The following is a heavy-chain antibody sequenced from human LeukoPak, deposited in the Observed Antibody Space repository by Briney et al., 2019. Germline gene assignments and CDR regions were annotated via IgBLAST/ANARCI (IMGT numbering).Heavy chain of an antibody. V-gene: IGHV1-18*01. CDR1: GYTFTSYG. CDR3: ARDPPSLSRGYSYGWYDY. J-gene: IGHJ4*02. D-gene: IGHD5-18*01. CDR2: ISAYNGNT. Sequence: GASVKVSCKASGYTFTSYGISWVRQAPGQGLEWMGWISAYNGNTNYAQKLQGRVTMTTDTSTSTAYMVLRSLRSDDTAVYYCARDPPSLSRGYSYGWYDYWGQGTLVTVSS.